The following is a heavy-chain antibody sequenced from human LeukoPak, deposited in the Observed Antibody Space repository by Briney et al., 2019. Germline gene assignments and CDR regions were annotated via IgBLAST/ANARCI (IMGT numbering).Heavy chain of an antibody. Sequence: SVKVSCKASGDTFTIYVICWVRHAPGQGLEWMGRIIPILGIANYAQKFQGRVTITADKSTSTPYMELSSLRSEDTAVYYCASPPADYYDSRDYFDYWGQGTLVTVSS. J-gene: IGHJ4*02. CDR1: GDTFTIYV. V-gene: IGHV1-69*04. CDR3: ASPPADYYDSRDYFDY. CDR2: IIPILGIA. D-gene: IGHD3-22*01.